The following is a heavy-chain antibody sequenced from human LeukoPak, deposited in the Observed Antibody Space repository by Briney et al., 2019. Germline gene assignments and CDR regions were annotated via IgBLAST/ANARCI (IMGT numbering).Heavy chain of an antibody. CDR3: ARGGDSSSITTYYYYYYMDV. V-gene: IGHV1-69*13. CDR2: IIPIFGTA. Sequence: GASVKVSCKASGGTFSSYAISWVRQAPGQGLEWMGGIIPIFGTANYAQKFQGRVTITADESTSTAYMELSGLRSEDTAVYYCARGGDSSSITTYYYYYYMDVWGKGTTVTVSS. D-gene: IGHD6-13*01. CDR1: GGTFSSYA. J-gene: IGHJ6*03.